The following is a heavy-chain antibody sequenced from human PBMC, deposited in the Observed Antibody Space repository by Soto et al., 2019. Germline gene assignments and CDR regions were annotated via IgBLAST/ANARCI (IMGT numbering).Heavy chain of an antibody. V-gene: IGHV1-24*01. CDR1: GYTLTELS. J-gene: IGHJ4*02. CDR2: FDPEDGET. Sequence: ASVKVSCKVSGYTLTELSMHWVRQAPGKGLEWMGGFDPEDGETIYAQKFQGRVTMTEDTSTDTAHMELSSLRSEDTAVYYCATARIHQYAARGYADYWGQGTRVIVSS. CDR3: ATARIHQYAARGYADY. D-gene: IGHD3-3*01.